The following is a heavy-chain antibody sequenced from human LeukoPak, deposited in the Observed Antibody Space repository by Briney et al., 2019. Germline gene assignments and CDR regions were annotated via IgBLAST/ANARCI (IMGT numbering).Heavy chain of an antibody. D-gene: IGHD6-13*01. CDR1: GFTFSSYA. V-gene: IGHV3-23*01. J-gene: IGHJ4*02. CDR2: ISGSGGST. CDR3: AKVGAAAGTSDY. Sequence: GGSLRLSCAASGFTFSSYAMSWVRQAPGKGLEWVSAISGSGGSTYYADSVKGRFTISRDNSKNTLHLQMNSLRAEDTAVYYCAKVGAAAGTSDYWGQGTLVTVSS.